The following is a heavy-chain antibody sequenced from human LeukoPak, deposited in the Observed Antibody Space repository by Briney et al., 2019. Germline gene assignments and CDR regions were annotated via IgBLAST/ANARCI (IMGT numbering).Heavy chain of an antibody. V-gene: IGHV4-38-2*01. D-gene: IGHD3-10*01. Sequence: SETLSLTCAVSGYSISSGYYWGWIRQPPGKGLEWIGSIYHSGSTYYNPSLKSRVTISVDTSKNQFSLKLSSVTAADTAVYYCARVFMVRGVILDYWGQGTLVTVSS. CDR2: IYHSGST. J-gene: IGHJ4*02. CDR3: ARVFMVRGVILDY. CDR1: GYSISSGYY.